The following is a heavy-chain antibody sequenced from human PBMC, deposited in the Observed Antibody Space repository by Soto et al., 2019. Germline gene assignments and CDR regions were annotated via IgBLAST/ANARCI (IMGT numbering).Heavy chain of an antibody. D-gene: IGHD2-8*01. CDR3: ASGTKATGEY. V-gene: IGHV4-31*03. CDR1: GGSISSGGYY. CDR2: IYYSGST. Sequence: SDALSLTCTVSGGSISSGGYYWSWIRQHPGKGLEWIGYIYYSGSTYYNPSLKSRVTISVDTSKNQFSLKLSSVTAADTAVYYCASGTKATGEYWGQGTLVTVSS. J-gene: IGHJ4*02.